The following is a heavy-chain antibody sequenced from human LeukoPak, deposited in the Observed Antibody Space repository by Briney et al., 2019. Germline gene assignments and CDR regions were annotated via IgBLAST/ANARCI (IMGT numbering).Heavy chain of an antibody. CDR1: GFTFSSYA. J-gene: IGHJ4*02. CDR3: AKGSRKLTAVYFDY. V-gene: IGHV3-23*01. CDR2: ISGSGGST. D-gene: IGHD1-14*01. Sequence: GGSLRLSCAASGFTFSSYAMSWVRQAPGKGLEWVSAISGSGGSTYYADSVKGRFTISRDNSKNTLYLQMNSLRAEDTAVYYVAKGSRKLTAVYFDYGGQGTLVTVSS.